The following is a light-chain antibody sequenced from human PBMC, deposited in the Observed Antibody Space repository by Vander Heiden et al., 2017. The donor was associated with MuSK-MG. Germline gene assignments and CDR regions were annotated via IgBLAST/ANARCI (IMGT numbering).Light chain of an antibody. J-gene: IGKJ4*01. V-gene: IGKV1-27*01. CDR3: QKYNRDPYT. CDR1: QGISNY. CDR2: AAS. Sequence: IQLTQSPSSLSASVGDRVTITCRASQGISNYLAWYQQKPGKVPKLLIYAASTLQSGVPSRVSGSGSGTDFTLTISSLRPEDVATYYCQKYNRDPYTFGRGTKVEIK.